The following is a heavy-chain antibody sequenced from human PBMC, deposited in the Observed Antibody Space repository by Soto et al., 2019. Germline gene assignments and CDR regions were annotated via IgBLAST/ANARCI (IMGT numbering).Heavy chain of an antibody. CDR2: IIPIFGTA. V-gene: IGHV1-69*12. CDR3: ARYPSSPSLWFGENPYYYYCYGMDV. D-gene: IGHD3-10*01. Sequence: QVQLVQSGAAVKKPGSSVKVSCKASGGTFSSYAISWVRQAPGQGLEWMGGIIPIFGTANYAQKFQGRVTITADESTSTAYRGLSSLVSEDTAVYYCARYPSSPSLWFGENPYYYYCYGMDVRCQGTTLTVSS. J-gene: IGHJ6*02. CDR1: GGTFSSYA.